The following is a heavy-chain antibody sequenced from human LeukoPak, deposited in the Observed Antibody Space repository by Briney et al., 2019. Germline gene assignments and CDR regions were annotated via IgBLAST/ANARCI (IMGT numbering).Heavy chain of an antibody. D-gene: IGHD2-2*02. V-gene: IGHV3-49*04. Sequence: PGGSLRLSCTISGFTSDDYGLSWVRQAPGKGLEGVSLLRGEPHGGSSEYAASVEGRFTVSRDDSKSVAYLQMNSLKPEDTGVYFCTTVQSFDYLSWAHTFYTYMDVWGKGTTVTVSS. CDR1: GFTSDDYG. J-gene: IGHJ6*04. CDR2: LRGEPHGGSS. CDR3: TTVQSFDYLSWAHTFYTYMDV.